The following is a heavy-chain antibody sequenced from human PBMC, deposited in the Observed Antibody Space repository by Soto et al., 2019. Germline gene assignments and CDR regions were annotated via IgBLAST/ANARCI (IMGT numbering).Heavy chain of an antibody. CDR2: IYWDDDK. V-gene: IGHV2-5*02. CDR1: GFSLSTSGVG. D-gene: IGHD2-21*02. J-gene: IGHJ4*02. Sequence: QITLKESGPTLVKPTQTLTLTCTFSGFSLSTSGVGVGWIRQPPGKALEWLALIYWDDDKRYSPSLKSRITITQDTSKNQVVLTMTNMDPVDTATYYCAHVVTPAWIDYWGQGTLVTVSS. CDR3: AHVVTPAWIDY.